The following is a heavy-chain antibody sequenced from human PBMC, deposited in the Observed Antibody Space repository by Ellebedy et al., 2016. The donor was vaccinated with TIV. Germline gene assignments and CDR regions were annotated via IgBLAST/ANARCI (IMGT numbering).Heavy chain of an antibody. V-gene: IGHV4-31*03. Sequence: SETLSLTXTVSGGSISSGGYYWSWIRQHPGKGLEWIGYIYYSGSTYYNPSLKSRVTISVDTSKNQFSLKLSSVTAADTAVYYCARVQVGFGELSWGQGTLVTVSS. J-gene: IGHJ5*02. CDR3: ARVQVGFGELS. D-gene: IGHD3-10*01. CDR2: IYYSGST. CDR1: GGSISSGGYY.